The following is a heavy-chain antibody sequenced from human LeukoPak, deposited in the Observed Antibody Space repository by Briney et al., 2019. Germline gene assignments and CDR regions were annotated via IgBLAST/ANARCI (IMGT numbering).Heavy chain of an antibody. CDR2: IKYDGNEE. Sequence: GGSLRLSCAASGFTFSSYWMSWMRQAPGKGLEWVANIKYDGNEEYYVDSVKGRFTISRDNAKNSLYLQLNSLRVEDTAVYYCAKSRNTMIVVVIDYWGQGTLVTVSS. J-gene: IGHJ4*02. D-gene: IGHD3-22*01. V-gene: IGHV3-7*01. CDR3: AKSRNTMIVVVIDY. CDR1: GFTFSSYW.